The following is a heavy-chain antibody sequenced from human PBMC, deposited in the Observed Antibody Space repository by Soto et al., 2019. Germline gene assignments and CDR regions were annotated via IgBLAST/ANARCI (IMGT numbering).Heavy chain of an antibody. Sequence: QVQLVQSGVEVKKPGASVKVSCKASGYTCISHGISWVRQAPGQGLEWMGWISGKNGNTNYAQKLQGRVTLTTDTSTSTAYMELRSLRSDATAVYYCARVSSSIVVVPDYGMDVWGQGTTVTVSS. CDR1: GYTCISHG. D-gene: IGHD2-15*01. J-gene: IGHJ6*02. CDR2: ISGKNGNT. V-gene: IGHV1-18*04. CDR3: ARVSSSIVVVPDYGMDV.